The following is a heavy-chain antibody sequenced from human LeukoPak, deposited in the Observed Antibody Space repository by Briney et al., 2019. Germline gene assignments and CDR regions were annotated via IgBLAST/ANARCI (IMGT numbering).Heavy chain of an antibody. CDR2: ISGSGGST. CDR3: ARAGGVAFDY. CDR1: GFTFSSYG. Sequence: PGGSLRLSCAASGFTFSSYGMSWVRQAPGKGLEWVSAISGSGGSTYYADSVKGRFTISRDNSKNTLYLQMNSLRAEDTAVCYCARAGGVAFDYWGQGTLVTVSS. J-gene: IGHJ4*02. V-gene: IGHV3-23*01. D-gene: IGHD3-10*01.